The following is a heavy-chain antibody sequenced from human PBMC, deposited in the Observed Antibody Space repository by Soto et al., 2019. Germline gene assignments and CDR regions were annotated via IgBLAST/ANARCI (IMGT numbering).Heavy chain of an antibody. CDR1: GFTFSNSW. Sequence: EVQLVQSGGGLVKPGGSFRLSCAASGFTFSNSWMNWVRQAPGKGLEWVGRIKSKSDGGTTDYAAPVKGRFTVSRDDSKSTLYLQMNSLIAEDRAVYFCPTILRWGQGTLVMVSS. J-gene: IGHJ4*02. CDR2: IKSKSDGGTT. V-gene: IGHV3-15*01. CDR3: PTILR.